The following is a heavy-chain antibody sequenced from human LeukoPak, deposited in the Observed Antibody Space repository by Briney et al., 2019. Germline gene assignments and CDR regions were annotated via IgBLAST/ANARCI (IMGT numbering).Heavy chain of an antibody. CDR1: GYTFTSYY. CDR3: ARDAPDILTGYYIHSYYFDY. Sequence: GASVKVSCKASGYTFTSYYMHWVRQAPGQGLEWMGIINPSGGSTSYAQKFQGRVTMTRDTSTSTVYMELSSLRSEDTAVYYCARDAPDILTGYYIHSYYFDYWGQGTLVTVSS. J-gene: IGHJ4*02. D-gene: IGHD3-9*01. CDR2: INPSGGST. V-gene: IGHV1-46*01.